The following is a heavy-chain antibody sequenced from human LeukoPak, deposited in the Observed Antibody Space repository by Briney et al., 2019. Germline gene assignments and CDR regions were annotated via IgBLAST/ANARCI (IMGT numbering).Heavy chain of an antibody. V-gene: IGHV3-9*01. CDR1: GFTFDDYA. Sequence: GGSLRLSCAASGFTFDDYAMHWVRQAPGKGLEWVSGISWNSGSIGYADSVKGRFTISRDNAKNSLYLQMNSLRAEDTALYYCAKDTSLDYYYGMDVWGQGTTVTVSS. CDR3: AKDTSLDYYYGMDV. J-gene: IGHJ6*02. CDR2: ISWNSGSI.